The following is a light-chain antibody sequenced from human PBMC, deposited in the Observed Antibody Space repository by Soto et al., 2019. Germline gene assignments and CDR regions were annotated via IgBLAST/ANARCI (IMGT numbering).Light chain of an antibody. CDR1: SSNIGSNY. Sequence: QLVLTQPPSESGTPGQRVTISCSGSSSNIGSNYVYWYQQLPGTAPKLLIYRNNQRPSGVPDRFSGSKSGTSASLAISGLRSEDEADYYCSTWEDSLNVLFGGGTKLTVL. V-gene: IGLV1-47*01. J-gene: IGLJ2*01. CDR2: RNN. CDR3: STWEDSLNVL.